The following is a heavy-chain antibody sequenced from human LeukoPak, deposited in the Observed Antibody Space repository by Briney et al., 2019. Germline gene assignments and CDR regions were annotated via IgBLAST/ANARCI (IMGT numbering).Heavy chain of an antibody. CDR3: AKCPVNSGWECYFDY. J-gene: IGHJ4*02. CDR1: GFTFSSYG. V-gene: IGHV3-33*06. Sequence: PGGSLRLSCAASGFTFSSYGMHWVRQAPGKGLEWVAVIWYDGSNKYYADSVKGRFTISRDNSKNTLYLQMNSLRAEDTAVYYCAKCPVNSGWECYFDYWGQGTLVTVSS. CDR2: IWYDGSNK. D-gene: IGHD6-19*01.